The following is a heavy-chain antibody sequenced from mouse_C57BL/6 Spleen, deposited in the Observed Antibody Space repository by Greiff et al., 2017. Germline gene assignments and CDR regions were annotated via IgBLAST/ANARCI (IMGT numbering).Heavy chain of an antibody. CDR3: AREPYYSNYGDY. D-gene: IGHD2-5*01. Sequence: QVQLQQPGAELVMPGASVKLSCKASGYTFTSYWMHWVKQRPGQGLEWIGEIDPSDSYTTYNQKFKGKSTVTVDKSSSPAYMQLSRLTSEDAAVYYCAREPYYSNYGDYWGQGTSVTVSS. CDR2: IDPSDSYT. V-gene: IGHV1-69*01. J-gene: IGHJ4*01. CDR1: GYTFTSYW.